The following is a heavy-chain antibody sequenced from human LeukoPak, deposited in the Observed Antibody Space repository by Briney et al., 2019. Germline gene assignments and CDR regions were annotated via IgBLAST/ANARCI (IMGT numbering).Heavy chain of an antibody. V-gene: IGHV3-23*01. CDR2: ISGSGAST. Sequence: GGSLRLSCAASGFTFSIYAMSWVRQAPGKGLEWVSAISGSGASTYYADSVKGRFTISRDNSDNTLYLQMNSLRAEDTAVYYCAKGSSSGWPYYFDYWGQGTLVTVSS. CDR1: GFTFSIYA. D-gene: IGHD6-19*01. J-gene: IGHJ4*02. CDR3: AKGSSSGWPYYFDY.